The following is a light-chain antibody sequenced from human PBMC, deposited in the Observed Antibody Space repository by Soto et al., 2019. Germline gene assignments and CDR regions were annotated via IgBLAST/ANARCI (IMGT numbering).Light chain of an antibody. V-gene: IGLV3-21*03. Sequence: SYELTQPPSVSVAPGKSARITCGGNNIGSQSVHWYQQKPGQAPVLVVYDDNDRPSGIPERFSGSKSGNTATLSITRVGAGDEADYYCQVWDSGTDHAVFGEGTKLTV. CDR2: DDN. J-gene: IGLJ2*01. CDR1: NIGSQS. CDR3: QVWDSGTDHAV.